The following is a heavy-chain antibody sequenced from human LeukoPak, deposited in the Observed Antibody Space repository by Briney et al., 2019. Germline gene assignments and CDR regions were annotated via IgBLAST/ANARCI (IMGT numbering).Heavy chain of an antibody. Sequence: ASVKVSCKASGYTFTSYGISWVRQAPGQGLEWMGWISAYNGNTNYAQKLQGRVTMTTDTSTSTAYMELRSLRSDDTAVYYCAILLDTAMVKGGGYWGQGTLVTVSS. CDR3: AILLDTAMVKGGGY. J-gene: IGHJ4*02. CDR1: GYTFTSYG. CDR2: ISAYNGNT. V-gene: IGHV1-18*01. D-gene: IGHD5-18*01.